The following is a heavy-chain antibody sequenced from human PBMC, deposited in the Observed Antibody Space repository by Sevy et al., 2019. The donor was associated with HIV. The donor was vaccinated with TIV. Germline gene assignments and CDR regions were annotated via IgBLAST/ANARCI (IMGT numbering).Heavy chain of an antibody. J-gene: IGHJ4*02. D-gene: IGHD2-8*01. V-gene: IGHV3-23*01. CDR2: LSFGCGEI. CDR1: GFTFSKYS. CDR3: AREGCTNPHVY. Sequence: GGSLRLSCAASGFTFSKYSMSWVRQPPGKGLEWVSTLSFGCGEINYADSVKGRFTISRDNSKSSVYLQMNNLRSEDTAVEYCAREGCTNPHVYWGQGTLVTVSS.